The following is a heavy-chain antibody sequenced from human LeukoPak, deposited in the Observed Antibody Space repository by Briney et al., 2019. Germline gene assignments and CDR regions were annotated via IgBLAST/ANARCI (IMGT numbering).Heavy chain of an antibody. V-gene: IGHV4-38-2*02. D-gene: IGHD3-3*01. CDR3: ARQYDFWSGYYKGLDHYYYYMDV. CDR1: GYSISSGYY. J-gene: IGHJ6*03. CDR2: IYHSGST. Sequence: SETLSLTCTVSGYSISSGYYWGWIRQPPGKGLEWIGSIYHSGSTYYNPSLKSRVTISVDTSKNQFSLKLSSVTAADTAVYYWARQYDFWSGYYKGLDHYYYYMDVWGKGTTVTGSS.